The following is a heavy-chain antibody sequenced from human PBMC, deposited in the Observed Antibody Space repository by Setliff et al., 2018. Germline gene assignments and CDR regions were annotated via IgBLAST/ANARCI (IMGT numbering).Heavy chain of an antibody. CDR2: INGSGDST. CDR3: ARDFSTGSSS. CDR1: GFTFNSYV. J-gene: IGHJ5*02. Sequence: PGGSLRLSCAVSGFTFNSYVMSWVRQAPGEGLEWVSDINGSGDSTYYADSVKGRFTISRDNSKNTLYLHMSSLKAEDTAVYFCARDFSTGSSSWGQGTLVTVSS. V-gene: IGHV3-23*01. D-gene: IGHD2-8*02.